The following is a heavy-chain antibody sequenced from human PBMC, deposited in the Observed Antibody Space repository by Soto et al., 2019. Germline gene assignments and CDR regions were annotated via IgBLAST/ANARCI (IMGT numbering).Heavy chain of an antibody. Sequence: GGSLRLSCAASGFALSSYAMSWVRQAPGKGLEWVSAISGSGGSTYYADSVKGRFTISRDNSKNTLYLQMNSLRAEDTAVYYCAKDRAVTKVFFDYWGQGTLVTVSS. CDR3: AKDRAVTKVFFDY. D-gene: IGHD4-17*01. J-gene: IGHJ4*02. V-gene: IGHV3-23*01. CDR2: ISGSGGST. CDR1: GFALSSYA.